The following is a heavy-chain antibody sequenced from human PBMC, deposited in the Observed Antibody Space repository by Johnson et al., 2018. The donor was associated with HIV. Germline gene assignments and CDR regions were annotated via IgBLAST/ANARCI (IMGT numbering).Heavy chain of an antibody. CDR1: GFTFSDYY. CDR2: ISSSGSTI. D-gene: IGHD2-15*01. CDR3: ARSKDGSGGSCPDAFDI. J-gene: IGHJ3*02. Sequence: QVRLVESGGGLVKPGGSLRLSCVASGFTFSDYYMTWVRQAPGKGLEWVSYISSSGSTIYSADSVKGRFTISRDNAKNSLYLQMNSLRAEDTAVYYCARSKDGSGGSCPDAFDIWGQGTMLIVSS. V-gene: IGHV3-11*04.